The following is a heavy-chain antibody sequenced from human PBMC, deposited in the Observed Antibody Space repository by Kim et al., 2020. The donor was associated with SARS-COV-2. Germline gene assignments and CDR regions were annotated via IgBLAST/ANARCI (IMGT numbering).Heavy chain of an antibody. V-gene: IGHV3-23*01. CDR3: AKVSGSGRTKLYFDY. J-gene: IGHJ4*02. Sequence: DSVKGRFTISRDNSKNTLYLQMNSLRAEDTAVYYCAKVSGSGRTKLYFDYWGQGTLVTVSS. D-gene: IGHD3-10*01.